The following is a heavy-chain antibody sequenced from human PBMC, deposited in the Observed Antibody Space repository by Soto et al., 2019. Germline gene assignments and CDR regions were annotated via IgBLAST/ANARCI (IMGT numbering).Heavy chain of an antibody. CDR1: GFTFSSYA. CDR2: ISGSGGST. D-gene: IGHD3-3*01. CDR3: ASRIWNGYYSGDAFDI. Sequence: EVQLLESGGGLVQPGGSLRLSCAASGFTFSSYAMSWVRQAPGKGLEWVSAISGSGGSTYYADSVKGRFTISRDNSKNTLYLQMNSLRAEDTAVYYCASRIWNGYYSGDAFDIWGQGTMVTVSS. J-gene: IGHJ3*02. V-gene: IGHV3-23*01.